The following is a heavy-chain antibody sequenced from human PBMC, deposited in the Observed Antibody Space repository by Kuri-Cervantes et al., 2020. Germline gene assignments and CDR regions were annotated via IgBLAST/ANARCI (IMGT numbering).Heavy chain of an antibody. CDR1: GFTFSSYA. J-gene: IGHJ4*02. V-gene: IGHV3-30-3*02. CDR3: AKTVGSITRPDY. Sequence: GESLKISCAASGFTFSSYAMHWVRQAPGKGLEWVAVISYDGSNKYYADSVKGRFTISRDNAKNTPYLQMNSLRAEDTAVYYCAKTVGSITRPDYWGQGTLVTVSS. D-gene: IGHD1-26*01. CDR2: ISYDGSNK.